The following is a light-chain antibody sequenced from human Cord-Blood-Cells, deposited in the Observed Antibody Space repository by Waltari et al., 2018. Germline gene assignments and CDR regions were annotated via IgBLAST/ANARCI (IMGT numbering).Light chain of an antibody. V-gene: IGKV3-20*01. CDR2: GAS. Sequence: QSPGTLSLSPGERATLSCRASQSVSSSYLAWYQQKPGQAPRLLIYGASSRATGIPDRFSGSGSGTDFTLTISRLEPEDFAVYYCQQYGSSLITFGQGTRLEIK. CDR1: QSVSSSY. J-gene: IGKJ5*01. CDR3: QQYGSSLIT.